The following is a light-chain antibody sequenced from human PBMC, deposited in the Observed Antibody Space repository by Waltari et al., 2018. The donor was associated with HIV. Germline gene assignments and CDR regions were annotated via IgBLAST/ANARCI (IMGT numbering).Light chain of an antibody. Sequence: QSVLTQPPSASGTPGQNVTISCSANTSNIGTTIINWYQQFPGAAPKPLIYINNQRPSGVPARFSGSKSGTSASLAISGLQSEDEADYFCAAWDDTLNGLFGGGTKLTVL. CDR2: INN. V-gene: IGLV1-44*01. CDR1: TSNIGTTI. CDR3: AAWDDTLNGL. J-gene: IGLJ2*01.